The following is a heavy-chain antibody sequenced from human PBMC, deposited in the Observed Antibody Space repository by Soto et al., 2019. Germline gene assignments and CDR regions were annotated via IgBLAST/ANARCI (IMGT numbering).Heavy chain of an antibody. CDR1: GFTFSSYG. V-gene: IGHV3-33*01. D-gene: IGHD6-19*01. CDR3: ASDAGYSSGWYYVE. J-gene: IGHJ4*02. CDR2: IWYDGSNK. Sequence: GGSLRLSCAASGFTFSSYGMHWVRQAPGKGLEWVAVIWYDGSNKYYADSVKGRFTISRDNSKNTLYLQMNSLRAEDTAVYYCASDAGYSSGWYYVEWGQGTLVTVSS.